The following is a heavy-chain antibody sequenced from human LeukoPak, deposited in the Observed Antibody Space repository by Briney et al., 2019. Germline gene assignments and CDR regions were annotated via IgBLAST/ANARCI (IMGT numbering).Heavy chain of an antibody. CDR1: GGSISSGDYY. Sequence: SETLSLTCTVSGGSISSGDYYWSWIRQPPGKGLELIGYIYYSGSTYYNPSLKSLVTISVDTSKNQFSLKLSSVTAADTAVYYCARGGGYSGYDFRVFDYWGQGTLVTVSS. CDR3: ARGGGYSGYDFRVFDY. J-gene: IGHJ4*02. D-gene: IGHD5-12*01. V-gene: IGHV4-30-4*01. CDR2: IYYSGST.